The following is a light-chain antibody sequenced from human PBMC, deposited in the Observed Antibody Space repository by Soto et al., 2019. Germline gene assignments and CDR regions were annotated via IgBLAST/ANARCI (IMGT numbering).Light chain of an antibody. Sequence: DTVLTQSPATLSLSPGKRATLSCRASQSVSNYLAWYQQKPGQAPRLLIYDTSMRATGIPVRFSGSGSGTDFTLTISSLEPEDFAVYYCQQRSKWLLTFGGGTKVEIK. CDR3: QQRSKWLLT. CDR2: DTS. J-gene: IGKJ4*01. CDR1: QSVSNY. V-gene: IGKV3-11*01.